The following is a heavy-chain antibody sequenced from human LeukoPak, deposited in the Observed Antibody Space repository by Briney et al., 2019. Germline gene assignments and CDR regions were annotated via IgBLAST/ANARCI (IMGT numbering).Heavy chain of an antibody. CDR2: INHSGST. J-gene: IGHJ4*02. Sequence: SETLSLTCAVYGGSFTSYYWTWIRQSPGKGLEWIGEINHSGSTNYNPSLKSRVTISVDTSKNQFSLKLSSVTAADTAVYYCARNVGCSSTSCFYYFDYWGQGTLVTVSS. CDR1: GGSFTSYY. CDR3: ARNVGCSSTSCFYYFDY. D-gene: IGHD2-2*01. V-gene: IGHV4-34*01.